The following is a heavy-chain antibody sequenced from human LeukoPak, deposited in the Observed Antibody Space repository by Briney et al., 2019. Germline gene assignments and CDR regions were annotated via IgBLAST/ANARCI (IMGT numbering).Heavy chain of an antibody. CDR3: ASSKYSSSSNWFDP. V-gene: IGHV3-66*01. CDR1: GFTFSSYA. J-gene: IGHJ5*02. Sequence: GGSLRLSCAASGFTFSSYAMTWVRQAPGKGLEWVSVIYSGGSTYYADSVKGRFTISRDNSKNTLYLQMNSLRAEDTAVYYCASSKYSSSSNWFDPWGQGTLVTVSS. CDR2: IYSGGST. D-gene: IGHD6-6*01.